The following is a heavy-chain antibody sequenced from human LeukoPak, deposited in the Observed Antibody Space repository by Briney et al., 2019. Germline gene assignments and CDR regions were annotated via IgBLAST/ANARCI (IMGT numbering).Heavy chain of an antibody. CDR3: ARLNSGNLRGILY. Sequence: ASVTVSCTASGYMLTAYYINWVRQSPGLGLEWLGWINPNSGGTTYAQRFQGRVTMTSDTSTSTAYLELNGLRSDDTAVYFCARLNSGNLRGILYWGQGSLVTVSS. J-gene: IGHJ4*02. D-gene: IGHD3-10*01. CDR1: GYMLTAYY. CDR2: INPNSGGT. V-gene: IGHV1-2*02.